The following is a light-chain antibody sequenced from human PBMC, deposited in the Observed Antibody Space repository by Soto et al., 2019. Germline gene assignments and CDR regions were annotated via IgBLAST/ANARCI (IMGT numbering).Light chain of an antibody. Sequence: EIVLTQSPGTLSLSPGERATLSCRASQSVSSSYLAWYQHKPGQAPRLLLYGASSRATGIPDKFSGSGSGTDFTLTISRLGPEDFAVYYCQQYGSSPFTFGPGTKVDI. CDR1: QSVSSSY. CDR3: QQYGSSPFT. J-gene: IGKJ3*01. CDR2: GAS. V-gene: IGKV3-20*01.